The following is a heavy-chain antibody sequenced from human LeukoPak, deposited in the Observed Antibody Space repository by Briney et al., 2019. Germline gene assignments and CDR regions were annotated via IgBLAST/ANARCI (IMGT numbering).Heavy chain of an antibody. CDR1: GGSISSYY. J-gene: IGHJ6*03. V-gene: IGHV4-59*08. CDR2: IYFTGTT. D-gene: IGHD2-2*01. CDR3: ARLADCLGSSCYAGYFYYYYYMDV. Sequence: SETLSLTCSVSGGSISSYYWTWIGQSPGKGLEWIGYIYFTGTTHYNPALKSRVTMSVDTSKNQFSLRLSSVTAADTAVYYCARLADCLGSSCYAGYFYYYYYMDVWGKGTTVTVSS.